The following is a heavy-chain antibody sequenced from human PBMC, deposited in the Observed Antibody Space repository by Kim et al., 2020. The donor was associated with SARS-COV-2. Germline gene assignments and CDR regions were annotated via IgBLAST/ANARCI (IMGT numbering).Heavy chain of an antibody. V-gene: IGHV4-59*13. CDR3: ARVGLLRFWFDY. J-gene: IGHJ4*02. CDR1: GGSISSYY. CDR2: IYYSGST. Sequence: SETLSLTCTVSGGSISSYYWSWIRQPPGKGLEWIGYIYYSGSTNYNPSLKSRVTISVDTSKNQFSLKLSSVTAADTAVYYCARVGLLRFWFDYWGQGTLVTVSS. D-gene: IGHD3-3*01.